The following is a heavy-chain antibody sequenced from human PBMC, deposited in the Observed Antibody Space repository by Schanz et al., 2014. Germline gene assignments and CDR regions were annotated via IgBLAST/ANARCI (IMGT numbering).Heavy chain of an antibody. CDR2: ISGGGGSA. J-gene: IGHJ4*02. V-gene: IGHV3-23*01. CDR3: AKVWGSDYFYPFDY. D-gene: IGHD3-22*01. Sequence: ESGGGLVQPGGSLRLSCAASGFTFNNYDMNWVRLVPGKGLECVSGISGGGGSAYYADSVKGRFTISRDNSKNTLYLQMSSLRAEDTAVYYCAKVWGSDYFYPFDYWGQGTLVTVHS. CDR1: GFTFNNYD.